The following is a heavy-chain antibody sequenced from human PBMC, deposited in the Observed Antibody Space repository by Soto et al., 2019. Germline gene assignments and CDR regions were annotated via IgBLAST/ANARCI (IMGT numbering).Heavy chain of an antibody. J-gene: IGHJ4*02. V-gene: IGHV1-18*04. CDR3: ARDRYYDYVWGTSLEY. CDR1: GYTFTSNY. D-gene: IGHD3-16*01. Sequence: ASVKVSCKASGYTFTSNYMQWVRQAPGQGFEWMGWISAYNGNTNYAQKLQGRVTMTTDTSTSTAYMELRSLRSDDTAVYYCARDRYYDYVWGTSLEYWGQGTLVTVSS. CDR2: ISAYNGNT.